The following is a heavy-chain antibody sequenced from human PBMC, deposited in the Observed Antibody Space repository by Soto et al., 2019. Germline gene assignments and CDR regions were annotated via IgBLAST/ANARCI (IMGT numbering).Heavy chain of an antibody. CDR3: ARGLGSSSWRAGTFDY. CDR1: GYTFTGYY. CDR2: INPNSGGT. Sequence: ASVKVSCKASGYTFTGYYMHWVRQAPGQGLEWMGWINPNSGGTNYAQAFQGRITMTRNTSITTAYMELSSLTSEDTAVYYCARGLGSSSWRAGTFDYWGQGALVTVSS. J-gene: IGHJ4*02. V-gene: IGHV1-2*02. D-gene: IGHD6-13*01.